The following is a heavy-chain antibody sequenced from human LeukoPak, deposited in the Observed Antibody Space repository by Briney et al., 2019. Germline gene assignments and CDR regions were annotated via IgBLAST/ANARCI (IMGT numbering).Heavy chain of an antibody. Sequence: GGSLRLSCAASGFTFSSYWMYWVRQAPGKGLVWVSRINSDESSTSYADSVKGRFTISRDNAKSTLYLQMNSLRAEDTAVYYCARSANYFDTSGQDYWGQGTLVTVSS. CDR3: ARSANYFDTSGQDY. CDR1: GFTFSSYW. CDR2: INSDESST. J-gene: IGHJ4*02. V-gene: IGHV3-74*01. D-gene: IGHD3-22*01.